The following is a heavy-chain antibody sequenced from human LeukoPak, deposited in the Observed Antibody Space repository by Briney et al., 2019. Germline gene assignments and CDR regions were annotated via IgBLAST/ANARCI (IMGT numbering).Heavy chain of an antibody. CDR1: GGSINTDSYY. V-gene: IGHV4-39*07. D-gene: IGHD2-15*01. CDR3: ARGLIVVVVAATSQWFDP. Sequence: SETLSLTCTVSGGSINTDSYYWGWVRQPPGKGLEWIGSIYYSGSTWYNPSLKSRVTISVDTSKNQFSLKLSSVTAADTAVYYCARGLIVVVVAATSQWFDPLGQGTLVTVSS. CDR2: IYYSGST. J-gene: IGHJ5*02.